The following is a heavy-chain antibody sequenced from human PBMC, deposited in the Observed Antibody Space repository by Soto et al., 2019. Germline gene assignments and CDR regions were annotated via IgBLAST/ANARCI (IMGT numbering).Heavy chain of an antibody. CDR3: ARDQGGYYGSGSYGMDV. Sequence: SVKVSCKASGGTFSSYAISWVRQAPGQGLEWMGGIIPIFGTANYAQKFQGRVTITADESTSTAYMELSSLRSEDTAVYYCARDQGGYYGSGSYGMDVWGQGTTVTVSS. CDR2: IIPIFGTA. V-gene: IGHV1-69*13. D-gene: IGHD3-10*01. J-gene: IGHJ6*02. CDR1: GGTFSSYA.